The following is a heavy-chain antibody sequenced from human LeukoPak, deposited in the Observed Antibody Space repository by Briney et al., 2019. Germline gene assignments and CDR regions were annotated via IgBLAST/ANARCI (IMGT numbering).Heavy chain of an antibody. V-gene: IGHV3-9*01. Sequence: GGSLRLGCGAWGFILGHYGIQWVRLTTVEGLEWVSGVNSDNEYTAYAVSVKARFTISRDNAHNTLYLQTDSLRTDDTSLYYCVRDVVFEMGYSVVFDLWRRATMVFVSS. D-gene: IGHD2-15*01. CDR1: GFILGHYG. CDR3: VRDVVFEMGYSVVFDL. CDR2: VNSDNEYT. J-gene: IGHJ3*01.